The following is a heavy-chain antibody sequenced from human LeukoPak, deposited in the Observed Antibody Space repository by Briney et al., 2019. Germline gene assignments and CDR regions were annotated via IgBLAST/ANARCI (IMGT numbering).Heavy chain of an antibody. CDR1: GFTLSSYA. J-gene: IGHJ4*02. V-gene: IGHV3-23*01. CDR3: ARSKYYYDSIGYFHFRFDY. D-gene: IGHD3-22*01. Sequence: GGSLRLSCTASGFTLSSYAMSWVRQAPGEGLEWVSTISGSADNTNYAEAVKGRFTISRDNAKNSLSVQMNSLRVEDTAVYYCARSKYYYDSIGYFHFRFDYWGPGTLVTVSS. CDR2: ISGSADNT.